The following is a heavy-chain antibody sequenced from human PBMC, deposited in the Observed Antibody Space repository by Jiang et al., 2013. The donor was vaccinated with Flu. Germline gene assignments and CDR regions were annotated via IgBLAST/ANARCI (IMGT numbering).Heavy chain of an antibody. CDR1: GGTFSSYA. CDR3: ARDSPEGHYYGSGSYYYGMDV. J-gene: IGHJ6*02. D-gene: IGHD3-10*01. Sequence: GSSVKVSCKASGGTFSSYAISWVRQAPGQGLEWMGGIIPIFGTANYAQKFQGRVTITADESTSTAYMELSSLRSEDTAVYYCARDSPEGHYYGSGSYYYGMDVWGQGTTVTVSS. CDR2: IIPIFGTA. V-gene: IGHV1-69*01.